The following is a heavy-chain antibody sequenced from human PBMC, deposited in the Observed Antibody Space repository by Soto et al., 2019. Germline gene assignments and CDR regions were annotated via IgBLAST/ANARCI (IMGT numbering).Heavy chain of an antibody. Sequence: QVQLVQSGAEVKKPGSSVKVSCKASGGTFSSYAISWVRQAPGQGLEWMGGIIPIFGSANYAQKFQGRVTITADESTSTAYMELSSLRSEDTAVYYCAADCSGGSCYPPFDYWGQGTLVTVSS. CDR2: IIPIFGSA. CDR1: GGTFSSYA. V-gene: IGHV1-69*01. D-gene: IGHD2-15*01. CDR3: AADCSGGSCYPPFDY. J-gene: IGHJ4*02.